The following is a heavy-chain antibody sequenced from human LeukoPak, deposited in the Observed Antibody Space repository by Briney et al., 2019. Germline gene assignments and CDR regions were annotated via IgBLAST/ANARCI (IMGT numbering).Heavy chain of an antibody. D-gene: IGHD1-14*01. CDR2: IAYDGSRA. V-gene: IGHV3-33*01. CDR3: TRYNNDHFDY. CDR1: GLTFGGYG. Sequence: PGGSLRLSCAGSGLTFGGYGMHWFRQTPGKGLEWVAVIAYDGSRAFYDDSVKGRFTISRDNSKNTMSVQMDDLRAEDTAVYYCTRYNNDHFDYWGQGTLVTVSS. J-gene: IGHJ4*02.